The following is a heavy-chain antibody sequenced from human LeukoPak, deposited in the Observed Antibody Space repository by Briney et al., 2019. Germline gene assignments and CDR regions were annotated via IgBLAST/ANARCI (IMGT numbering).Heavy chain of an antibody. CDR2: IKSKTDGGTT. V-gene: IGHV3-15*07. CDR3: TSDLDIVVVPAAMRDY. Sequence: GGPLRLSCAAPDFTFSNAWMNWVRQAPGKGLEWVGRIKSKTDGGTTDYAAPVKGRFTISRDDSKNTLYLQMNSLKTEDTAVYYCTSDLDIVVVPAAMRDYWGQGTLVTVSS. CDR1: DFTFSNAW. J-gene: IGHJ4*02. D-gene: IGHD2-2*01.